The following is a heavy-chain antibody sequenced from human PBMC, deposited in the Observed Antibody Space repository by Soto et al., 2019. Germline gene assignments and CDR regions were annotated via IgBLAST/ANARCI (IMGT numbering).Heavy chain of an antibody. Sequence: SETLSLTCTVSGGSISSGDYYWSWIRQPPGKGLEWIGYIYYSGSTYYNPSLKSRVTISVDTSKNQFSLKLSSVTAADTAVYYCAREMGSGYDCFDYWGQGTLVTVSS. D-gene: IGHD5-12*01. CDR2: IYYSGST. CDR3: AREMGSGYDCFDY. J-gene: IGHJ4*02. V-gene: IGHV4-30-4*01. CDR1: GGSISSGDYY.